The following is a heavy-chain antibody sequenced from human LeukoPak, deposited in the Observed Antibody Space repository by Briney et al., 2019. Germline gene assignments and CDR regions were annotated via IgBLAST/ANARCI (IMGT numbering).Heavy chain of an antibody. CDR3: ARQEYSSSLIDY. CDR2: IYPDDSDT. CDR1: GYKFTSYW. V-gene: IGHV5-51*01. J-gene: IGHJ4*02. Sequence: GESLKISCKGSGYKFTSYWIGWVRQMPGKGLEWMGIIYPDDSDTRYSPSFQGQVTISADKSISTAYLQWSSLNASDTAMYYCARQEYSSSLIDYWGQGTLVTVSS. D-gene: IGHD6-6*01.